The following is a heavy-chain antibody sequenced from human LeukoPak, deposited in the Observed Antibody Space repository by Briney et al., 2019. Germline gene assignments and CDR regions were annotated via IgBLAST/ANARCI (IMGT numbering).Heavy chain of an antibody. CDR2: IYTSGST. CDR1: GGSISSGGYY. CDR3: ARHADFGEWLDY. J-gene: IGHJ4*02. V-gene: IGHV4-61*08. D-gene: IGHD3-10*01. Sequence: SETLSLTCTVSGGSISSGGYYWSWIRQHPRKGLEWIGYIYTSGSTNYNPSLKSRVTISVDTSKNQFSLKLSSVTAADTAVYYCARHADFGEWLDYWGQGTLVTVSS.